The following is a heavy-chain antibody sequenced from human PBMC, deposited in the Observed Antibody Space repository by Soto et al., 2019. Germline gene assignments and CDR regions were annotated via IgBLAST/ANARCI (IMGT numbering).Heavy chain of an antibody. Sequence: GGSLRLSCAASGSTLSSYAMSWVRQAPGKGLEWVSGISGSGGSKYYAESVNGRFTISRDNSNNTVYLQMNSLRAEDTAVYHCAKDRRYSSGWYTAFDIWGQGTMVTVSS. D-gene: IGHD6-19*01. V-gene: IGHV3-23*01. CDR1: GSTLSSYA. J-gene: IGHJ3*02. CDR2: ISGSGGSK. CDR3: AKDRRYSSGWYTAFDI.